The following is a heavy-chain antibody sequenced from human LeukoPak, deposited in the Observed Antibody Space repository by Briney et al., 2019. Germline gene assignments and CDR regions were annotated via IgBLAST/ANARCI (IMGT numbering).Heavy chain of an antibody. V-gene: IGHV1-18*01. D-gene: IGHD3-9*01. Sequence: ASVKVSCKASGYTFTSYGISWVRQAPGQALEWIGWISAYKGNTNYAQKLQGRVTMTTDTSTSTAYMELRSLRSDDTAVYYCASARAGYFDWLLNYWGQGTLVTVSS. CDR1: GYTFTSYG. CDR3: ASARAGYFDWLLNY. CDR2: ISAYKGNT. J-gene: IGHJ4*02.